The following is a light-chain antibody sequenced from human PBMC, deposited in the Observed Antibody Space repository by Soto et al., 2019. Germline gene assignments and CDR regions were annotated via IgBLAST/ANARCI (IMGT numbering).Light chain of an antibody. V-gene: IGKV1-5*03. CDR1: QTISSW. Sequence: IQMTQSPSNLSGSVGDRVTITCRASQTISSWLAWYQQKPGKAPKLLIYKASTLKSGVPSRFSGSGSGTEFTLTISSLQPDDFATYYCQHYNSYSEAFGQGTKVEIK. J-gene: IGKJ1*01. CDR2: KAS. CDR3: QHYNSYSEA.